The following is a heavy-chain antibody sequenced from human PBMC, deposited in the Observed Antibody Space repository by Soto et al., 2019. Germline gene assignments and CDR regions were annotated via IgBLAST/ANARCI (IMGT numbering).Heavy chain of an antibody. J-gene: IGHJ6*02. Sequence: GESLKISCKGSGYSFTSYWISWVRQMPGKGLEWMGRIDPSDSYTNYSPSFQGHVTISADKSISTAYLQWSSLKASDTAMYYCATSVVPAAIPTYYYYGMDVWGQGTTVTVSS. CDR3: ATSVVPAAIPTYYYYGMDV. D-gene: IGHD2-2*02. CDR1: GYSFTSYW. CDR2: IDPSDSYT. V-gene: IGHV5-10-1*01.